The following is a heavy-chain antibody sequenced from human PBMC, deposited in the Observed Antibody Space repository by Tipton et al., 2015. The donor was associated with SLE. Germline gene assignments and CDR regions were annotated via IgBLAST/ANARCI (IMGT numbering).Heavy chain of an antibody. D-gene: IGHD6-6*01. Sequence: TLSLTCTVSGGSISSSSYYWGWIRQPPGKGLEWIGSIYYSGSTYYSPSLKSRVTISVDTSKNQFSLKLSSVTAADTAVYYCARGEGSSSAEYFQHWGQGTLVTVSS. J-gene: IGHJ1*01. CDR3: ARGEGSSSAEYFQH. CDR1: GGSISSSSYY. CDR2: IYYSGST. V-gene: IGHV4-39*07.